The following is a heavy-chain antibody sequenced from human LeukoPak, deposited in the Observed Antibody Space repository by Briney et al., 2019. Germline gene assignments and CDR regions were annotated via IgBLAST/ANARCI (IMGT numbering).Heavy chain of an antibody. J-gene: IGHJ4*02. CDR1: GGSISSYY. Sequence: PSETLSLTCTVSGGSISSYYWSWIRQPPGKGLEWIGYIYYSGSTKYNPSLKSRVIISVDTSKNQFSLKLSSVTAADTAVYYCARVYRGSGYYPDYWGQGTLVTVSS. V-gene: IGHV4-59*08. CDR3: ARVYRGSGYYPDY. CDR2: IYYSGST. D-gene: IGHD3-22*01.